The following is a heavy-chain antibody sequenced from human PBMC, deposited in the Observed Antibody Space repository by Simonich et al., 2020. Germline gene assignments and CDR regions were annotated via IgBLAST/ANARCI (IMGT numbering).Heavy chain of an antibody. CDR2: IYPVATDT. Sequence: EVQLVQSGAECKKPVESLKISCKGSGYSFTSYWIGWVRQRHGKCLEWLGIIYPVATDTRYSPSFQGQVTISADKSISTAYLQWSSLKASDTAMYYCARQLNDFDIWGQGTMVTVSS. J-gene: IGHJ3*02. D-gene: IGHD1-1*01. CDR1: GYSFTSYW. CDR3: ARQLNDFDI. V-gene: IGHV5-51*01.